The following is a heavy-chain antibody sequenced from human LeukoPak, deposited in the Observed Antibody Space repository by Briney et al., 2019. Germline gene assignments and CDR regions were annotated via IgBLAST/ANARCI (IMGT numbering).Heavy chain of an antibody. Sequence: GGSLRLSCAASGFTFSSYAMSWVRQAPGKGLEWVSAISGSGGSTYYADSVKGRFTISRDNSKNTLYLQMNSLRAEDTAVYYCANGYSSGRYAPWGQGTLVTVSS. J-gene: IGHJ5*02. CDR2: ISGSGGST. CDR1: GFTFSSYA. D-gene: IGHD6-19*01. CDR3: ANGYSSGRYAP. V-gene: IGHV3-23*01.